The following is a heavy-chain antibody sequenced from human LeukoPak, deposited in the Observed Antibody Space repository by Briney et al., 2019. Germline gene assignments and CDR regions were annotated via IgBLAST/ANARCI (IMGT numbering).Heavy chain of an antibody. Sequence: SETLSLTCTVSSGSISSGDNYWSWIRQPPGEGLEWIGYIYYSGNTYYNPSLKSRLTISVDTSKNQFSLKLSSVTAADTAVYHRATLGAISSSWYSWFDPWGQGTLVTVSS. D-gene: IGHD6-13*01. CDR3: ATLGAISSSWYSWFDP. V-gene: IGHV4-30-4*01. CDR1: SGSISSGDNY. CDR2: IYYSGNT. J-gene: IGHJ5*02.